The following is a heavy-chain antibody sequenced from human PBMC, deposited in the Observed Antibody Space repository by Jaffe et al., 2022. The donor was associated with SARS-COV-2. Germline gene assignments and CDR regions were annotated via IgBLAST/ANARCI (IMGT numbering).Heavy chain of an antibody. D-gene: IGHD3-10*01. Sequence: EVQLVESGGGLVKPGRSLRLSCTASGFTFGDYAMSWFRQAPGKGLEWVGFIRSKAYGGTTEYAASVKGRFTISRDDSKSIAYLQMNSLKTEDTAVYYCSSGVFWFGDHDWDYYGMDVWGQGTTVTVSS. CDR1: GFTFGDYA. CDR2: IRSKAYGGTT. V-gene: IGHV3-49*05. J-gene: IGHJ6*02. CDR3: SSGVFWFGDHDWDYYGMDV.